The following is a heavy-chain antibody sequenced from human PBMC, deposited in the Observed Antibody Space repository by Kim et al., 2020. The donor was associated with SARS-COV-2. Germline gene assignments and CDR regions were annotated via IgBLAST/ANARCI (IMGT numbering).Heavy chain of an antibody. CDR1: GFTFSSYS. D-gene: IGHD3-3*01. Sequence: GGSLRLSCAASGFTFSSYSMNWVRQAPGKGLEWVSSISSSSSYIYYADSVKGQFTISRDNAKNSLYLQMNSLRAEDTAVYYCAREGRITIFGVVIPKDYYMDVWGKGTTVTVSS. J-gene: IGHJ6*03. CDR2: ISSSSSYI. V-gene: IGHV3-21*01. CDR3: AREGRITIFGVVIPKDYYMDV.